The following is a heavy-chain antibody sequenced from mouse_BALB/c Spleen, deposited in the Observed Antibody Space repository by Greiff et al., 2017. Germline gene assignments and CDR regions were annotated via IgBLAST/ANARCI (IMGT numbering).Heavy chain of an antibody. Sequence: QVQLQQSGPGLVAPSQSLSITCTVSGFSLTSYDISWIRQPPGKGLEWLGVIWTGGGTNYNSAFMSRLSISKDNSKSQVFLKMNSLQTDDTAIYYCVGSMITTPYWGQGTLVTVSA. D-gene: IGHD2-4*01. J-gene: IGHJ3*01. CDR1: GFSLTSYD. CDR2: IWTGGGT. V-gene: IGHV2-9-2*01. CDR3: VGSMITTPY.